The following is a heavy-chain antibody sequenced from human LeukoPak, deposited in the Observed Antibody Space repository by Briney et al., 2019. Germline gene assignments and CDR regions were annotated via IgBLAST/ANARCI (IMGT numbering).Heavy chain of an antibody. Sequence: PGRSLRLSCAASGYTFSSYGMHWVRQAPGKGLEWVAVIWYDGSNKYYADSVKGQFTISRDNSKNTLYLQMNSLRAEDTAVYYCARDREVPFDYWGQGTLVTVSS. D-gene: IGHD5-24*01. J-gene: IGHJ4*02. CDR2: IWYDGSNK. CDR3: ARDREVPFDY. V-gene: IGHV3-33*01. CDR1: GYTFSSYG.